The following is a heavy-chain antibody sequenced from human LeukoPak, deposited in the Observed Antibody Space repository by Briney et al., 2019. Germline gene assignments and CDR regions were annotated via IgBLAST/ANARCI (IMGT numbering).Heavy chain of an antibody. J-gene: IGHJ6*02. D-gene: IGHD6-19*01. CDR1: GDSVSSNSAA. CDR3: ARSHSSGWYGYYYYGMDV. V-gene: IGHV6-1*01. CDR2: TYYRSKWYN. Sequence: SQTLSLTCAISGDSVSSNSAAWNWIRQSPSRGLEWLGRTYYRSKWYNDYAVSVKSRITINPATSKNQFSLQLNSVTPEDTAVYYCARSHSSGWYGYYYYGMDVWGQGTTVTVSS.